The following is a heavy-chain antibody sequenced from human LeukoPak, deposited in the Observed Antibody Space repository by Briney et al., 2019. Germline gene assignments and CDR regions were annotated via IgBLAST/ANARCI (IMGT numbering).Heavy chain of an antibody. CDR1: GYTFTSYD. Sequence: ASVKVSCKASGYTFTSYDINWVRQATGQGLEWMGWVNPNSGNTGYAQNFQGRVTMTRNTSISTAYMELTSLRSEDAAVYYCARGTRTFDYWGQGTLVTVSS. CDR2: VNPNSGNT. V-gene: IGHV1-8*01. D-gene: IGHD4-23*01. J-gene: IGHJ4*02. CDR3: ARGTRTFDY.